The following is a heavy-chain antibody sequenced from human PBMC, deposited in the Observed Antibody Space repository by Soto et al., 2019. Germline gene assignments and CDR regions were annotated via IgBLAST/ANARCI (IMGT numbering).Heavy chain of an antibody. CDR2: HYSGGST. Sequence: GGSLRLSCAISGFSVSSNYLSWVRQAPGKGLEWVSVHYSGGSTYYADSVQGRFTISRDKSNNTLYLQMRRVRAEDTAVYFCARHRHPRGTVGATSPLDPWGQGTQVTVYS. D-gene: IGHD1-26*01. CDR3: ARHRHPRGTVGATSPLDP. CDR1: GFSVSSNY. V-gene: IGHV3-53*01. J-gene: IGHJ5*02.